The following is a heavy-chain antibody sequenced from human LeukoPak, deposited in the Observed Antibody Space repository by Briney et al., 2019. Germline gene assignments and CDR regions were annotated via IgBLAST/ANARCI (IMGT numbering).Heavy chain of an antibody. V-gene: IGHV4-34*01. Sequence: SETPSLTCAVYGGSLSGYYWSWIRQPPGKGLEWIGEINHSGSTNYNPSLKSRVTISVDTSKNQFSLKLSSVTAADTAVYYCARDRGGWVGFDYWGQGTLVTVSS. CDR2: INHSGST. D-gene: IGHD6-19*01. J-gene: IGHJ4*02. CDR3: ARDRGGWVGFDY. CDR1: GGSLSGYY.